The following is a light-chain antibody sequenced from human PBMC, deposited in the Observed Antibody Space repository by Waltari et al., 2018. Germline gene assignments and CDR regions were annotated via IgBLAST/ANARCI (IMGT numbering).Light chain of an antibody. Sequence: QSALTQPASVSGSPGQPIPISCTGFNSNVGSYNLVAWYQKHPGKAPKLLIYEGNRRPSGVSNRFSGSKSDNTASLTLSGLQAEDEADYYCCSNVGSSVFFGGGTKLTVL. V-gene: IGLV2-23*03. CDR1: NSNVGSYNL. J-gene: IGLJ2*01. CDR3: CSNVGSSVF. CDR2: EGN.